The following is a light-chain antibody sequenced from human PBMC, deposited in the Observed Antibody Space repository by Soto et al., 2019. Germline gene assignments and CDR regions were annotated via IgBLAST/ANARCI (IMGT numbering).Light chain of an antibody. J-gene: IGLJ1*01. V-gene: IGLV3-21*02. CDR1: TIGSKS. CDR3: QVWHSSGDQYV. CDR2: DDS. Sequence: SYDLAQPPSVSVAPGQTARVTCEGNTIGSKSVHWYQQKPGQAPILVVYDDSDRPSGIPERFSGSNSGNTATLTINRVEDGDEADYYCQVWHSSGDQYVFGPGTKVTVL.